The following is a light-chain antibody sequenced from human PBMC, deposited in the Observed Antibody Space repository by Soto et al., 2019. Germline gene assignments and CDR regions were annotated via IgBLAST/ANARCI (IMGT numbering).Light chain of an antibody. CDR1: QNISSY. CDR2: DAS. J-gene: IGKJ5*01. V-gene: IGKV3-11*01. CDR3: QQRSNWPPIT. Sequence: EVLLTQSPVTLSLSPGERATLSCISSQNISSYLAWYQQKPGQAPRLLIYDASNRATGIPARFSGSGSGTDFTLTISSLEPEDFAIYHCQQRSNWPPITFGQGTRLEI.